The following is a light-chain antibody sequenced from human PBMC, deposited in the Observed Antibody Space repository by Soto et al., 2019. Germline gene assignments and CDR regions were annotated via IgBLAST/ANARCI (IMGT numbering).Light chain of an antibody. CDR2: GAS. V-gene: IGKV3D-15*01. J-gene: IGKJ4*01. CDR1: QSVSSTY. CDR3: QQYNNWPPERV. Sequence: EIVLTQSPGTLSLSPGERATLSCRASQSVSSTYLAWYQQKPGQAPRLLIYGASSRATGIPGRLSGSGSGTEFTLTISSLQSEDFAVYYCQQYNNWPPERVFGGGTKVDIK.